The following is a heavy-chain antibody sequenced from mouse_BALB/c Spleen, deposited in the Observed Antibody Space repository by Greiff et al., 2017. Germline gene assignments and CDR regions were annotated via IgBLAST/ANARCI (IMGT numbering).Heavy chain of an antibody. CDR1: SYTFTDYA. V-gene: IGHV1-67*01. CDR2: ISTYYGNT. Sequence: QVQLKESGPELVRPGVSVKISCKGSSYTFTDYAMHWVKQSHAKSLEWIGVISTYYGNTNYNQKFKGKATMTVDKSSSTAYMELARLTSEDSAVYYCARGDSSGLAWFAYWGQGTLVTVSA. D-gene: IGHD3-2*01. J-gene: IGHJ3*01. CDR3: ARGDSSGLAWFAY.